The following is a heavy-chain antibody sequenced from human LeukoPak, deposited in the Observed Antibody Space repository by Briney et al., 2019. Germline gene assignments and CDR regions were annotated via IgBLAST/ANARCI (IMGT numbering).Heavy chain of an antibody. V-gene: IGHV4-59*01. D-gene: IGHD1-1*01. CDR3: ARATPTGKLSLDV. Sequence: SETLSLTCTVSGGSISSYYWSWIRQPPGKGLEWIGYIYYSGSTNYNPSLKSRVTISVDTSKNQFSLKLSSVTAADTAMYYCARATPTGKLSLDVWGKGTTVTVSS. CDR1: GGSISSYY. J-gene: IGHJ6*04. CDR2: IYYSGST.